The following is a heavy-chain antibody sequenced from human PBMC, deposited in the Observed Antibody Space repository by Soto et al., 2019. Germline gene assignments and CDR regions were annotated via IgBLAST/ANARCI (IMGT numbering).Heavy chain of an antibody. Sequence: PSETLSLTCTVSGGSISSYYWSWIRQPPGKGLELIGYIYYSGSTNYNPPLKSRVTISVDTSKNQFSLKLSSVTAADTAVYYCARGDGSGSYYTNYYYYYYYMDVWGKGTTVTVS. D-gene: IGHD3-10*01. CDR3: ARGDGSGSYYTNYYYYYYYMDV. CDR1: GGSISSYY. J-gene: IGHJ6*03. CDR2: IYYSGST. V-gene: IGHV4-59*01.